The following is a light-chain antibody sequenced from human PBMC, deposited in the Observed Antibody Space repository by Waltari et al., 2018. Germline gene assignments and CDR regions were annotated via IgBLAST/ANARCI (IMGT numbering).Light chain of an antibody. CDR2: EVT. Sequence: QSALTQPASVSGSPGQSVTISCTGTSSDVGGYNYVSWYQQHPGNAPKLMIYEVTHRPSGVSNRFSGSKSGNTASLTISGLQAEDEADYYCSSYTSSTYPVVFG. CDR1: SSDVGGYNY. V-gene: IGLV2-14*01. J-gene: IGLJ2*01. CDR3: SSYTSSTYPVV.